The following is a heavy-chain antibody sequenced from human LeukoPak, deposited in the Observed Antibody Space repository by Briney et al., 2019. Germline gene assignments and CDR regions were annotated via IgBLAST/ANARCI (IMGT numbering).Heavy chain of an antibody. CDR1: GFTFSFYW. CDR2: IKQDGSEK. CDR3: ARAGGSSSRPADS. V-gene: IGHV3-7*01. J-gene: IGHJ5*01. D-gene: IGHD6-6*01. Sequence: GGSLRLSCAASGFTFSFYWMSWVRQAPGKGLEWVANIKQDGSEKYYVGSVKGRFTISRDNAKNSLYLQMNSLRAEDTAVYYCARAGGSSSRPADSWGQGTLVTVSS.